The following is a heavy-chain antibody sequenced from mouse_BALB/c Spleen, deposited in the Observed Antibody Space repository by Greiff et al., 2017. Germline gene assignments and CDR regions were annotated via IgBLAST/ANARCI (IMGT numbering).Heavy chain of an antibody. V-gene: IGHV5-6-5*01. J-gene: IGHJ3*01. CDR2: ISSGGST. Sequence: DVKLVESGGGLVKPGGSLKLSCAASGFTFSSYAMSWVRQTPEKRLEWVASISSGGSTYYPDSVKGRFTISRDNARNILYLQMSSLRSEDTAMYYCARDEGPATGFAWFAYWGQGTLVTVSA. D-gene: IGHD1-2*01. CDR1: GFTFSSYA. CDR3: ARDEGPATGFAWFAY.